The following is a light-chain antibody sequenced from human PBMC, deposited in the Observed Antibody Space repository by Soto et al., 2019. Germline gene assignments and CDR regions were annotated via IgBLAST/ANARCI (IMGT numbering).Light chain of an antibody. CDR3: QQYYTTPRT. CDR2: WAS. CDR1: QSVLHSSHNKNY. V-gene: IGKV4-1*01. J-gene: IGKJ1*01. Sequence: DIVMTQSPDSLAVSLGERATINCKSSQSVLHSSHNKNYLAWYQQKPGQPPKLLIYWASTRKSGVPDRFSGSWSGTDFTLTISSLQAEDVAVYYCQQYYTTPRTFGQGTKVEIK.